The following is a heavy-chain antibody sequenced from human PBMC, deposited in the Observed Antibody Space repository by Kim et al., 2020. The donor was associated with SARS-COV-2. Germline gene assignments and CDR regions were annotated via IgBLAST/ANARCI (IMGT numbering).Heavy chain of an antibody. V-gene: IGHV3-66*01. CDR3: ARESDYYDSSGYPYYFDY. J-gene: IGHJ4*02. D-gene: IGHD3-22*01. Sequence: KGRFTNSRDNSKNTLYLQMNSLRAEDTAVYYCARESDYYDSSGYPYYFDYWGQGTLVTVSS.